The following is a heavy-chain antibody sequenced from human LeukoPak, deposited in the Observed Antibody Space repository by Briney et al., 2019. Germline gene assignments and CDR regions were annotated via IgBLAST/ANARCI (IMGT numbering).Heavy chain of an antibody. Sequence: GGSLRLSCAASGFTFSSYWMHWVRQAPGKGLVWVSRINGDGSSTAYADSVKGRFTISRDNAKNTLYLQMNSLTAEDTAVYYCARDPYNGNYGDSYYYMDVWGKGTTVTISS. J-gene: IGHJ6*03. V-gene: IGHV3-74*01. D-gene: IGHD1-26*01. CDR1: GFTFSSYW. CDR2: INGDGSST. CDR3: ARDPYNGNYGDSYYYMDV.